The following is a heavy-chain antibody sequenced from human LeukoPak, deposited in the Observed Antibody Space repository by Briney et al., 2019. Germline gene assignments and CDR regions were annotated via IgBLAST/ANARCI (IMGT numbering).Heavy chain of an antibody. CDR1: GFTFSSYA. Sequence: GGSLRLSCAASGFTFSSYAMSWVRQAPGKGLEWVSAISGSGGSTYYADSVKGRFTISRDNAKNTLYLQMNSLRAEDTAVYYCAREGYYDSSFDYWGQGTLVTVSS. CDR3: AREGYYDSSFDY. D-gene: IGHD3-22*01. J-gene: IGHJ4*02. CDR2: ISGSGGST. V-gene: IGHV3-23*01.